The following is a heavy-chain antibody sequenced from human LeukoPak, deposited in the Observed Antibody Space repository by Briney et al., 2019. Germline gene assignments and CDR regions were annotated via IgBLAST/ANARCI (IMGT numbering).Heavy chain of an antibody. D-gene: IGHD3-22*01. CDR3: ARDVGVTRFDP. CDR1: GNTFSNYG. CDR2: INANSGNT. J-gene: IGHJ5*02. Sequence: ASVKVSCKASGNTFSNYGFSWVRQAPGQGLEWMGWINANSGNTDYAQNFQCRVTLTTDTSTNVAYMELRSLTSDDTAVYYCARDVGVTRFDPWGQGTLVTVSS. V-gene: IGHV1-18*01.